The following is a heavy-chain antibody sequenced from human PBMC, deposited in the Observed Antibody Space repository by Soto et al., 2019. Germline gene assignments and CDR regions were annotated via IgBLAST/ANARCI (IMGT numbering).Heavy chain of an antibody. V-gene: IGHV3-48*01. D-gene: IGHD1-26*01. CDR1: GFTFDDYV. Sequence: PGGSLRLSCAASGFTFDDYVMSWGRQAPGKGLEWVSYISSSSSTTYYADSVKGRLTISRGNAENSLYLQINSLRAEDTAMYYCARVPYSGNYGYYGMDVWGKGTTVTVSS. CDR3: ARVPYSGNYGYYGMDV. CDR2: ISSSSSTT. J-gene: IGHJ6*04.